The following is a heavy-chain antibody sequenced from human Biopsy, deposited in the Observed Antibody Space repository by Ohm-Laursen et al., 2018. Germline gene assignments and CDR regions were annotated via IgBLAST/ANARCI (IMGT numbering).Heavy chain of an antibody. CDR3: ARQEFATSPLDY. CDR1: GGSISSDY. CDR2: IYYSGST. J-gene: IGHJ4*02. Sequence: GTLSLTCTVSGGSISSDYWSWIRQPPGKGLEWIGSIYYSGSTYYNPSLKSRVTISADRSKNHFSLKLTPVTAADTAMYYCARQEFATSPLDYWGQGSLVTVSS. V-gene: IGHV4-39*01. D-gene: IGHD3-10*01.